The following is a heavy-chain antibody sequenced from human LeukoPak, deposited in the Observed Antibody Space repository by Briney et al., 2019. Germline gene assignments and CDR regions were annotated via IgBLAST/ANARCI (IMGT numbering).Heavy chain of an antibody. V-gene: IGHV3-53*01. D-gene: IGHD5-18*01. CDR3: ARVRVGTAMVYNYYYYGMDV. J-gene: IGHJ6*02. Sequence: PGGSLRLSCAASGFTVSSNYMSWVRQAAGKGLEWVSVIDSGGSTYYADSVKGRFTISRDNSKNTLYLQMNSLRAEDTAVYYCARVRVGTAMVYNYYYYGMDVGGQGTTLTVSS. CDR1: GFTVSSNY. CDR2: IDSGGST.